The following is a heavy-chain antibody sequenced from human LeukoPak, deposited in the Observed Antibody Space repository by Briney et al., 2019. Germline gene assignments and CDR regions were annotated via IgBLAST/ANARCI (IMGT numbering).Heavy chain of an antibody. Sequence: PGGTLRLSCAASGFTFSSHGMNWVRQAPGKGLEWVSAINGSGGSTYYADSVKGRFTISRDNPKNTLYLQMNSLRAEDTAVYYCAKDRGYSSDYDYFYMDVWGKGTTVTVSS. CDR3: AKDRGYSSDYDYFYMDV. V-gene: IGHV3-23*01. CDR1: GFTFSSHG. D-gene: IGHD5-18*01. J-gene: IGHJ6*03. CDR2: INGSGGST.